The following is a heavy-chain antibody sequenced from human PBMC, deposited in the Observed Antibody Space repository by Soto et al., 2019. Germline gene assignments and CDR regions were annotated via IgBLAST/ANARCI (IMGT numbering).Heavy chain of an antibody. CDR2: VSIGGST. J-gene: IGHJ4*02. D-gene: IGHD2-8*02. V-gene: IGHV3-23*01. Sequence: DVQLLESGGGLVQPEGSLRLSCAASGFTFSSYAMGWVRQGPGKGLEWVAVVSIGGSTHYADSVRGRFTISRDNSKNTLSLQMTSLTAEDTAVYFCAKRRCAGGHFDYWGQGALVTVSS. CDR3: AKRRCAGGHFDY. CDR1: GFTFSSYA.